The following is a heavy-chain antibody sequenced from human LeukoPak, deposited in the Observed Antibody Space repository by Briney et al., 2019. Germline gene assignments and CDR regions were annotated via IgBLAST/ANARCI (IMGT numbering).Heavy chain of an antibody. J-gene: IGHJ4*02. Sequence: SGGSLRLSCAASGFTFSDSAMHRVRQASGKGLEWVGRIRSKANSYATASAASVKGRFTISRDDSKNTAYLQMNSLKTEDTAVYYCTREGEYYDILTGYYENWGQGTLVTVSS. CDR2: IRSKANSYAT. CDR1: GFTFSDSA. CDR3: TREGEYYDILTGYYEN. V-gene: IGHV3-73*01. D-gene: IGHD3-9*01.